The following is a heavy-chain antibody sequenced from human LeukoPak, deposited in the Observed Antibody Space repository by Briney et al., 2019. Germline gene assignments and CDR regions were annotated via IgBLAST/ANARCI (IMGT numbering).Heavy chain of an antibody. CDR2: IYYSGST. Sequence: PSEPLSLTCTVSGGSISSSRYFWAWLRQPPGKGLEWIGRIYYSGSTYYNPSLKSRVTISVDTSKNQFSLKLSSVTAADTAVYYCATWDTAMVTSWSGYYYYYMDVWGKGTTVTVSS. D-gene: IGHD5-18*01. V-gene: IGHV4-39*01. CDR1: GGSISSSRYF. J-gene: IGHJ6*03. CDR3: ATWDTAMVTSWSGYYYYYMDV.